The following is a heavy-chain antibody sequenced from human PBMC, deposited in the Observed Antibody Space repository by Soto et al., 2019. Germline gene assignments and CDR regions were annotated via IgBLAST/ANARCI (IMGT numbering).Heavy chain of an antibody. CDR3: ARDVGVDPDY. CDR2: ISESSRSSI. D-gene: IGHD1-26*01. CDR1: GFTFSFYS. V-gene: IGHV3-48*01. Sequence: EVQLVESGGGLVQPGGSLRLSCAASGFTFSFYSMNWVRQAPGKGLEWLSYISESSRSSIYYADSVKGRFTISRDNAKNSLYLQMNSLRPEDTAVYYCARDVGVDPDYWGQGTLVTVSS. J-gene: IGHJ4*02.